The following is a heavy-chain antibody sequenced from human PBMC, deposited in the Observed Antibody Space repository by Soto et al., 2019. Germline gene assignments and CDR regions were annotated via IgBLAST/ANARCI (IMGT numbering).Heavy chain of an antibody. D-gene: IGHD4-17*01. CDR3: ARVQAFDDYGGFDY. V-gene: IGHV1-2*02. CDR1: GYTFTDFY. Sequence: QVQLVQSGAEVKKPGASVKVSCKASGYTFTDFYLHWVRQAPGQGLEWMGWINPNSGGTTYAQNFQGRITMTRDTSISTAYMELSRLKSDDTAVYYCARVQAFDDYGGFDYWGQGTLVTVSS. CDR2: INPNSGGT. J-gene: IGHJ4*02.